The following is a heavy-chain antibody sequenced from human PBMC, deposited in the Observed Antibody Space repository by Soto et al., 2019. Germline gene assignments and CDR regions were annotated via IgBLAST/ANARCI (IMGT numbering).Heavy chain of an antibody. D-gene: IGHD1-7*01. V-gene: IGHV3-33*01. J-gene: IGHJ4*02. CDR2: IWYDGSYK. CDR1: GFTFNNYG. Sequence: QVQLVESGGGVVQPGRSLRLSCAASGFTFNNYGMHWVRQAPGKGLEWVAVIWYDGSYKYNADSVKCRFTISRDTSKNTLYLQMNSLRGEDTAVYHCARGNWNYGYFDYWGQGTLVTVSS. CDR3: ARGNWNYGYFDY.